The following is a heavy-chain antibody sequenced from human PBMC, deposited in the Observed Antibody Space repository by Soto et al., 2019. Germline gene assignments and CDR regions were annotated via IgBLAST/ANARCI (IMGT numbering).Heavy chain of an antibody. CDR1: GYTFTGYY. D-gene: IGHD3-16*01. V-gene: IGHV1-2*04. CDR2: INPNSGGT. Sequence: ASVKVSCKASGYTFTGYYMHWVRQAPGQGLELMGWINPNSGGTNYAQKFQGWVTMTRDTSISTAYMELSRLRSDDTAVYYCARAGDRFYYFDYWGQGTLVTVSS. CDR3: ARAGDRFYYFDY. J-gene: IGHJ4*02.